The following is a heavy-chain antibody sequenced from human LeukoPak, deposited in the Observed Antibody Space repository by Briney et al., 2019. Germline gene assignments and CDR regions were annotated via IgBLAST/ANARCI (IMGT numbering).Heavy chain of an antibody. CDR1: GGSISNYY. J-gene: IGHJ4*02. CDR3: ARHGYSGYGPHFDY. D-gene: IGHD5-12*01. V-gene: IGHV4-59*08. CDR2: IHFSGST. Sequence: SETLSLTCTVSGGSISNYYWSWIRQPPGKGLEWIGYIHFSGSTNYNPSLKSRVTISDDTSKSQVSLKLSSVTAADTAVYYCARHGYSGYGPHFDYWGQGTLVTVSS.